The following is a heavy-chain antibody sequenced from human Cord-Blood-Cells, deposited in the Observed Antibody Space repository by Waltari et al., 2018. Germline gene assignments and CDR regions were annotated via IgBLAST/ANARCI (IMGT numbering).Heavy chain of an antibody. CDR1: GFTFSNAW. J-gene: IGHJ3*02. CDR2: IKSKTDGGTT. CDR3: TTDIVVPAANAFDI. Sequence: SGGGLVKPGGSLRLSCAASGFTFSNAWMSWVRQAPGKGLEWVGRIKSKTDGGTTDYAAPVKGRFTISRDDSKNTLYLQMNSLKTEDTAVYYCTTDIVVPAANAFDIWGQGTMVTVSS. V-gene: IGHV3-15*01. D-gene: IGHD2-2*01.